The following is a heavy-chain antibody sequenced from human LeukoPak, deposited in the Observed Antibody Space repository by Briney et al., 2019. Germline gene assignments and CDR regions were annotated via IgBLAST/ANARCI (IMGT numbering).Heavy chain of an antibody. CDR2: IKQDGREK. CDR3: ARTRITMIVGLASRFDH. J-gene: IGHJ4*02. V-gene: IGHV3-7*01. D-gene: IGHD3-22*01. Sequence: PGGPLRLSCAASGFTFSSYWMSWVRQAPGKGLEWVANIKQDGREKYYVDSVKGRFTVSRDNAKNSLYLQMNSLRAEDTAVYYCARTRITMIVGLASRFDHWGQGTLVTVSS. CDR1: GFTFSSYW.